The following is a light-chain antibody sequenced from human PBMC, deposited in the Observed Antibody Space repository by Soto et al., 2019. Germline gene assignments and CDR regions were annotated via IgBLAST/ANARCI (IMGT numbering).Light chain of an antibody. CDR2: DVS. CDR1: SSDVGGYNY. J-gene: IGLJ2*01. CDR3: SSYTRSSTSL. Sequence: QSALTQPASVSGSPGQSITISCTGTSSDVGGYNYVSWYQQHPGKAPKLMIYDVSNRPSGVSNRFSGSKSSNTASLTISGLQAEDEADYYCSSYTRSSTSLFGGGTKVTVL. V-gene: IGLV2-14*01.